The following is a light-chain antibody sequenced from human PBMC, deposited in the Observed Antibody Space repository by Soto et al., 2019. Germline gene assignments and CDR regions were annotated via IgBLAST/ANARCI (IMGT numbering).Light chain of an antibody. CDR2: WAS. CDR3: QQYYSTPPVT. V-gene: IGKV4-1*01. Sequence: DIVMTQSPDSLAVSLGERATINCKSSQSVFYSSNNKNYLAWYQQKAGQPPKLLIYWASTRESGVPDRFSGSGSGTDFTLTICSLQAEDVAVYYCQQYYSTPPVTFGGGTKVEIK. J-gene: IGKJ4*01. CDR1: QSVFYSSNNKNY.